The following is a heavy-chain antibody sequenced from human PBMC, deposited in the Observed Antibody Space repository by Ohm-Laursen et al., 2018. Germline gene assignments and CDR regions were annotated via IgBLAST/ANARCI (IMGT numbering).Heavy chain of an antibody. CDR1: GFTFSSYS. CDR3: ARETYYYGSGSRNPSV. Sequence: SLRLSCAASGFTFSSYSMNWVRQAPGKGLEWVAVISYDGSNKYYADSVKGRFTISRDNSKNTLYLQMNSLRAEDTAVYYCARETYYYGSGSRNPSVWGQGTLVTVSS. V-gene: IGHV3-30*03. J-gene: IGHJ4*02. D-gene: IGHD3-10*01. CDR2: ISYDGSNK.